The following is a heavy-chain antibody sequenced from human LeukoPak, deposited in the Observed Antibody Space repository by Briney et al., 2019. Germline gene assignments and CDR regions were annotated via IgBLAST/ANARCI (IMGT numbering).Heavy chain of an antibody. CDR2: ISSSSTYI. CDR3: ARDLYGTSLDAFDI. J-gene: IGHJ3*02. Sequence: GGSLRLSCAASGFTFSSYSMNWVRQAPGKGLEWVSSISSSSTYIYYADSVRGRFTISRENAKNSLCLQMNSLRAEDTAVYYCARDLYGTSLDAFDIWGQGTMVTVSS. D-gene: IGHD4/OR15-4a*01. CDR1: GFTFSSYS. V-gene: IGHV3-21*01.